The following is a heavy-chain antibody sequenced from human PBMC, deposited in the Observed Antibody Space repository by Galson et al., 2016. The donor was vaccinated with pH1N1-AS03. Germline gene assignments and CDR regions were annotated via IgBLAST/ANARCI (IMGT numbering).Heavy chain of an antibody. Sequence: SLRLSCAASGFTFSSYGMHWVRQAPGKGLEWVAVISYDGSNKYYADSVKGRFAISRDNSKNTLYLQMNSLRAEDTAAYYCAKDPASGEVWEILGALNWFDPWGQGTLVTVSS. CDR3: AKDPASGEVWEILGALNWFDP. CDR1: GFTFSSYG. CDR2: ISYDGSNK. D-gene: IGHD1-26*01. J-gene: IGHJ5*02. V-gene: IGHV3-30*18.